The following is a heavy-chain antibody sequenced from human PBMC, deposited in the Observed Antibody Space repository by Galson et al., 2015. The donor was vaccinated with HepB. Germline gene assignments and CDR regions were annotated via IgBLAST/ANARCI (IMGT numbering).Heavy chain of an antibody. D-gene: IGHD5-12*01. CDR3: AADRFSRGYSGYDPQS. CDR1: GFTFTSSA. J-gene: IGHJ5*02. V-gene: IGHV1-58*02. Sequence: SVKVSCKASGFTFTSSAMQWVRQARGQRLEWIGWIVVGGGNTNYAQKFQERVTITRDMSTSTAYMELSSLRSEDTAVYYCAADRFSRGYSGYDPQSWGQGTLVTVSS. CDR2: IVVGGGNT.